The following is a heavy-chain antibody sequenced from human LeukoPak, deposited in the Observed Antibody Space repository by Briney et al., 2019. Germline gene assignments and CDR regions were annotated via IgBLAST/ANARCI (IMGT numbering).Heavy chain of an antibody. CDR3: ARPASTVTTGY. J-gene: IGHJ4*02. CDR1: GYSFTTYW. Sequence: ASLTLSFTGSGYSFTTYWIGWVRQMPGKGLEWMGIIYPGDSDTRYSPSFQGQVTISADKSINTAYLQWSSLKASDTAMYYCARPASTVTTGYWGQGTLVTVSS. CDR2: IYPGDSDT. D-gene: IGHD4-17*01. V-gene: IGHV5-51*01.